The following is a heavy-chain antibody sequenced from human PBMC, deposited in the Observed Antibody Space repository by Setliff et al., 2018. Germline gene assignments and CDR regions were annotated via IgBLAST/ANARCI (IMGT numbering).Heavy chain of an antibody. V-gene: IGHV1-2*02. J-gene: IGHJ4*02. Sequence: ASVKVSCKTSGYNFRNYGISWVRQAPGQGLEWMGWINPNSGGTNYAQKFQGRVTMTRDTSISTAYMELSRLRSDDTAVYYCAREGIAAAGLDYWGQGTLVTVSS. D-gene: IGHD6-13*01. CDR3: AREGIAAAGLDY. CDR1: GYNFRNYG. CDR2: INPNSGGT.